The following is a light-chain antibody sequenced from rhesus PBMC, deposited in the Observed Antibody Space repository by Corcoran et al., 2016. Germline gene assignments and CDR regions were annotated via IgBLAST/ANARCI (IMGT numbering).Light chain of an antibody. Sequence: QSAPTQPPSVSGSPGQSDTISCTGTSSDIGGYNYVSWYQQHPGKAPKLMIYGVSNLPSGVSDRFSGSKSGNTASLTISGLQAEDEAEYYCCSYTTSRTDVFGSGTKLTVL. CDR3: CSYTTSRTDV. J-gene: IGLJ6*01. V-gene: IGLV2S7*01. CDR1: SSDIGGYNY. CDR2: GVS.